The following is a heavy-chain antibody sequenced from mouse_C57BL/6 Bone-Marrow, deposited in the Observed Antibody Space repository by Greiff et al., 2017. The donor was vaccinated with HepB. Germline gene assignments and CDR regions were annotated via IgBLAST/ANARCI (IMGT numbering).Heavy chain of an antibody. Sequence: QVQLQQPGAELVKPGASVKLSCKASGYTFTSYWMHWVKQRPGRGLEWIGRIDPNSGGTKYNEKYKSKATLTVDKPSSTAYMQLSSLTSEDSAVYYCARPSQLMLRGGGPYAMDYWGQGTSVTVSS. CDR3: ARPSQLMLRGGGPYAMDY. V-gene: IGHV1-62-3*01. D-gene: IGHD3-2*02. CDR1: GYTFTSYW. J-gene: IGHJ4*01. CDR2: IDPNSGGT.